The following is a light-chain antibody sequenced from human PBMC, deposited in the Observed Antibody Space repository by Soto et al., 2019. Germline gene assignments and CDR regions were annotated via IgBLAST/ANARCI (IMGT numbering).Light chain of an antibody. CDR2: KAS. V-gene: IGKV1-5*03. J-gene: IGKJ1*01. Sequence: DIQMTQSPSTLSASVGDRVIITCRASQSISSWLAWYQQKPGKAPNLLIYKASTLKSGVPSRFSGSGSGTEFTLTISSLQADDFECYYCQQYDNDSWTFGQGTKVEIK. CDR3: QQYDNDSWT. CDR1: QSISSW.